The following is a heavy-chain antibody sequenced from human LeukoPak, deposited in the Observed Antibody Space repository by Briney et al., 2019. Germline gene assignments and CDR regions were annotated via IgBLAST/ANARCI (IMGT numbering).Heavy chain of an antibody. V-gene: IGHV3-23*01. J-gene: IGHJ4*02. Sequence: GGSLRLSCVASGLTFSTYAMSWVRQAPGRGLEWVSGISGSGGSTPYADSVKGRFTISRDNSKNTLYLQMNSLRAEDTAVYYCAKELGGIFGVVGGFDYWGQGTLVTVSS. CDR3: AKELGGIFGVVGGFDY. CDR1: GLTFSTYA. CDR2: ISGSGGST. D-gene: IGHD3-3*01.